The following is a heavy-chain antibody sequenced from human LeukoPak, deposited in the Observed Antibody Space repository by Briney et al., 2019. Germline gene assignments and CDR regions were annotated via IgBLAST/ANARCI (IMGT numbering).Heavy chain of an antibody. D-gene: IGHD3-22*01. CDR3: AKDTHFGYDSSGYIDC. CDR1: GFTFSSYA. Sequence: PGGSLRLSCAASGFTFSSYAMSWVRQAPGKGLEWVSAISGSGGSTYYADSVKGRFTISRDNSKNTLYLQMNSLSAEDTAVYYCAKDTHFGYDSSGYIDCWGQGTLVTVSS. V-gene: IGHV3-23*01. J-gene: IGHJ4*02. CDR2: ISGSGGST.